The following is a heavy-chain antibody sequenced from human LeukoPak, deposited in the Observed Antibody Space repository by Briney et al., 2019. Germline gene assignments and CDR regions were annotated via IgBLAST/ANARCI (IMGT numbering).Heavy chain of an antibody. CDR1: GFTFSSYA. CDR2: ISYDGSNK. V-gene: IGHV3-30-3*01. CDR3: ARAGPLRGDFYYYYGMDV. J-gene: IGHJ6*02. Sequence: GGSLRLSCAASGFTFSSYAMHWVRQAPGKGLEWVAVISYDGSNKYYADSVKGRFTISRDNSKNTLYLQMNSLRAEDTAVYYCARAGPLRGDFYYYYGMDVWGQGTTVIVSS. D-gene: IGHD2-21*02.